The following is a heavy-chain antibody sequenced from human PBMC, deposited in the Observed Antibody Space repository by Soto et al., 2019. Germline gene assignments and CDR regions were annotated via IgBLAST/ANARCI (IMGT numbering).Heavy chain of an antibody. D-gene: IGHD4-17*01. J-gene: IGHJ6*03. CDR2: IKQDGSEK. CDR1: GFTFSSYW. V-gene: IGHV3-7*01. CDR3: ARDRGYGDYAYYYYYYMDV. Sequence: GGSLRLSCAASGFTFSSYWMSWVRQAPGKGLEWVANIKQDGSEKYYVDSVKGRFTISRDNAKNSLYLQMNSLRAEDTAVYYCARDRGYGDYAYYYYYYMDVWGKGTTVTVSS.